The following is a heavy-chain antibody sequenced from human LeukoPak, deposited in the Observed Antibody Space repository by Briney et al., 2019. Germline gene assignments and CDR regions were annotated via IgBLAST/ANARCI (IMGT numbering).Heavy chain of an antibody. CDR2: IYYSGST. CDR3: ARTRLDNGFDP. D-gene: IGHD6-19*01. CDR1: GCSISSYY. Sequence: SETLSLTCTVSGCSISSYYWSWIRQPPGKGLEWIGYIYYSGSTNYNPSLKRRVSISVDTSKNQFSLKLSSVTAADTAVYYCARTRLDNGFDPWGQGTMVSVSS. J-gene: IGHJ5*02. V-gene: IGHV4-59*01.